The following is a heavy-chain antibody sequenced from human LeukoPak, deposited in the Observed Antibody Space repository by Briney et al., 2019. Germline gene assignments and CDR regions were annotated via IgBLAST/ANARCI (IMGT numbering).Heavy chain of an antibody. J-gene: IGHJ5*02. CDR2: IIPILGIA. V-gene: IGHV1-69*04. D-gene: IGHD6-13*01. Sequence: SVKVSCKASGYTFTSYAISWVRQAPGQGLEWMGRIIPILGIANYAQKFQGRVTITVDKSTSTAYMELSSLRSEDTAVYYCARQWHSSSWYWFDPWGQGTLVTVSS. CDR3: ARQWHSSSWYWFDP. CDR1: GYTFTSYA.